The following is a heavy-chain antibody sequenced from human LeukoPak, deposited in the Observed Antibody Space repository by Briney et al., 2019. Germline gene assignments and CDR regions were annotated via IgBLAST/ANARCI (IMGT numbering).Heavy chain of an antibody. CDR1: GFTVSDNY. Sequence: GGSLRLSCAASGFTVSDNYMSWGRQAPGHGLEWVSVMYSRGDTYYADSVKGRFTFSRDISKNTLYLQMNGLRTEDTAMYYCARDAPQVPAAGVLASWGQGTLVTVSS. V-gene: IGHV3-53*01. D-gene: IGHD6-13*01. CDR2: MYSRGDT. CDR3: ARDAPQVPAAGVLAS. J-gene: IGHJ5*02.